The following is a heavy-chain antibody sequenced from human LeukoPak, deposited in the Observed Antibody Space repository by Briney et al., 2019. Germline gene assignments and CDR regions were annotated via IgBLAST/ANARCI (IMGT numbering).Heavy chain of an antibody. CDR1: VFTFSSYW. Sequence: GGPLRLSCAASVFTFSSYWMHWVRQAPGKALVWFSRINSGGSSTSYADSVKGRFTISRDNAKNTLYVQMHSLRAEDTAVYYCARDGSSWSNWLDPWGQGTLVTVSS. CDR2: INSGGSST. V-gene: IGHV3-74*01. J-gene: IGHJ5*02. CDR3: ARDGSSWSNWLDP. D-gene: IGHD6-13*01.